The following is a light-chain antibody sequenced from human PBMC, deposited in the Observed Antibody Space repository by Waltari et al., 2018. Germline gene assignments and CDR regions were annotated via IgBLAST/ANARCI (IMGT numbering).Light chain of an antibody. CDR2: AAS. V-gene: IGKV1-39*01. CDR3: RQSHSIPCP. J-gene: IGKJ2*02. CDR1: HILSTY. Sequence: TCRDSHILSTYVNWYEQKPGKAPKGRIYAASSVPSGVPSRFSGSGSETDFTLSISSLQPEAFAAFYGRQSHSIPCPFGQGTNLEMK.